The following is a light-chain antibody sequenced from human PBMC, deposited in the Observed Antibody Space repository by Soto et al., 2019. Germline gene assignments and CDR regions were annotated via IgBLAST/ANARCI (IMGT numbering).Light chain of an antibody. V-gene: IGKV3-15*01. CDR3: QQCNDWPWT. J-gene: IGKJ1*01. CDR2: GAT. CDR1: QSVGTN. Sequence: ILMTQSPATLSMSPGERATLSCRASQSVGTNLAWYQQTRGQAPRLLLYGATTRATGIPARFSGSGSGREFTLTISSLESEDFAVYFCQQCNDWPWTFGQGTNVDIK.